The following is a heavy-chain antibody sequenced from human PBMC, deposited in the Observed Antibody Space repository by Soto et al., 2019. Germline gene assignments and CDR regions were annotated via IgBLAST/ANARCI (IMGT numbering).Heavy chain of an antibody. J-gene: IGHJ5*02. CDR3: ARYRYLDP. CDR1: GFILRNYW. CDR2: IKEDGSEK. Sequence: GGSLRLSCADSGFILRNYWMSWVRQAPGMGLQWVASIKEDGSEKYYVDPVKGRFTISRENAKNSLYLQMNSLRAEDTAVYYCARYRYLDPRGPAILVPVSP. D-gene: IGHD1-1*01. V-gene: IGHV3-7*03.